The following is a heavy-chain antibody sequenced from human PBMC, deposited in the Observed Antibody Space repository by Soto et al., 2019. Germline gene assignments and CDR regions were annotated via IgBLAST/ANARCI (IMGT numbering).Heavy chain of an antibody. V-gene: IGHV3-48*01. CDR2: ISSSSSTI. Sequence: EVQLVESGGGLVQPGGSLRLSCAASGFTFSSYSMNWVRQAPGKGLEWVSYISSSSSTIYYADSVKGRFTVSRDNAKNSLYLQMNSLRAEDTAVYYCASSWFGELFFDYWGQGTLGTVSS. J-gene: IGHJ4*02. D-gene: IGHD3-10*01. CDR1: GFTFSSYS. CDR3: ASSWFGELFFDY.